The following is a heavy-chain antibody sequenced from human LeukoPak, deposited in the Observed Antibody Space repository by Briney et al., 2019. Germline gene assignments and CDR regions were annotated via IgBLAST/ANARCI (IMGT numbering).Heavy chain of an antibody. V-gene: IGHV3-74*01. CDR2: INRDGSST. CDR1: GFTFRSYW. CDR3: VRDDSSHFDY. Sequence: PGGSLRLSCAASGFTFRSYWMHRVRQAPGKGLVWVSRINRDGSSTNYADSVKGRFTISRDNAKNTLYLQMNSLRAEDTAVYYCVRDDSSHFDYWGQGALVTVSS. D-gene: IGHD4-11*01. J-gene: IGHJ4*02.